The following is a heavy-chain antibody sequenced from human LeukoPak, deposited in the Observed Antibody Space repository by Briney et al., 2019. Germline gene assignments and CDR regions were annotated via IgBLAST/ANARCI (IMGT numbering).Heavy chain of an antibody. V-gene: IGHV1-69*13. Sequence: SVKVSCKASGGTFSSYAISWVRQAPGQGLEWMGGIIPIFGTANYAQKFQGRVTITADESTSTAYMELSSLRSEDTAVYYCAREYSSGWYLHGMDVWGQGTTVTVSS. D-gene: IGHD6-19*01. J-gene: IGHJ6*02. CDR1: GGTFSSYA. CDR2: IIPIFGTA. CDR3: AREYSSGWYLHGMDV.